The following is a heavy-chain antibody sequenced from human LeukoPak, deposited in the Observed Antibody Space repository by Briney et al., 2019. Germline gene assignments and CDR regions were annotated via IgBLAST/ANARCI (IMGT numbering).Heavy chain of an antibody. V-gene: IGHV3-53*01. CDR2: LYNTGNT. Sequence: GGSLRLSCAASGFTVNSNYLSWVRQAPGKGLEWVSTLYNTGNTYYANSVKGRFSITRDNSKNTLFLQMNSLRAEDTAVYYCARLTADGRLYFVDWGPGTLVTVSS. D-gene: IGHD6-13*01. CDR1: GFTVNSNY. J-gene: IGHJ4*02. CDR3: ARLTADGRLYFVD.